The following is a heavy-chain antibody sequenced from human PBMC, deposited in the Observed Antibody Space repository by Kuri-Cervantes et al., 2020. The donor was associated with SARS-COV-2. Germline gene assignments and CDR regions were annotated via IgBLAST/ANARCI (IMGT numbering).Heavy chain of an antibody. V-gene: IGHV4-34*01. J-gene: IGHJ4*02. Sequence: SETLSLTCAVYGGSFSGYYWSWIRQPPGKGLEWIGEINHSGSTNYNPSLKSRVTISVDTSKNQFSLKLSSVTAADTAVYYCARGIASVGFGEYYFDYWGQGTLVTVSS. CDR3: ARGIASVGFGEYYFDY. CDR2: INHSGST. D-gene: IGHD3-10*01. CDR1: GGSFSGYY.